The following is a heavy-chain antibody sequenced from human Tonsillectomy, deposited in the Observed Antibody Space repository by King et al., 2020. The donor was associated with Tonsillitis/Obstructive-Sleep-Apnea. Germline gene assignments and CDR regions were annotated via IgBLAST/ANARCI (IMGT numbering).Heavy chain of an antibody. CDR1: GFTFSSYA. J-gene: IGHJ5*02. D-gene: IGHD3-3*01. Sequence: VQLVESGGGAVQPGRSLRLSCAASGFTFSSYAMHWVRQAPGKGLEWVAVISYDGSKKYYADSVKGRCTISRDKSKNTLYLQMNSLGAEDTAVYYCARGGRFLEWLLKNWFDPWGQGTLVTVSS. CDR2: ISYDGSKK. CDR3: ARGGRFLEWLLKNWFDP. V-gene: IGHV3-30*04.